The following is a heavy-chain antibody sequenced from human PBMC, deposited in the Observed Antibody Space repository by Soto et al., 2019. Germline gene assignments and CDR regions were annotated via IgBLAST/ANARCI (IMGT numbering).Heavy chain of an antibody. CDR2: INAGNGNK. CDR3: ARGQIAAAGTDY. CDR1: GYTFTSYS. V-gene: IGHV1-3*01. J-gene: IGHJ4*02. D-gene: IGHD6-13*01. Sequence: ASVKVSCKASGYTFTSYSMHWVRQAPGQRLEWMGWINAGNGNKKYSQKFQGRVTITRDTSASTAYMELSSLRSEDTAVYYCARGQIAAAGTDYWGQGTLVTVSS.